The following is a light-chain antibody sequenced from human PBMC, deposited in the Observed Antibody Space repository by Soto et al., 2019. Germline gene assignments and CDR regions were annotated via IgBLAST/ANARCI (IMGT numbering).Light chain of an antibody. CDR1: QIISSSH. CDR2: GAS. J-gene: IGKJ2*01. Sequence: ENVLTQSPATLSLSPGERATLSCRASQIISSSHLAWYQQKPGQAPRLLIYGASSRATGIPDRFSGSGSGTEVSLPISRLEPEEFSAYYCLQYWSPTLYTFGQGTKVEIK. V-gene: IGKV3-20*01. CDR3: LQYWSPTLYT.